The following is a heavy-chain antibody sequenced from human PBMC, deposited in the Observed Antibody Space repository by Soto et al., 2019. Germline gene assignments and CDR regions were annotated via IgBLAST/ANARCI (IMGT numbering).Heavy chain of an antibody. J-gene: IGHJ6*02. CDR1: GYTFTGYY. Sequence: ASVKVSCKASGYTFTGYYMHWVRQAPGQGLEWMGWINPNSGGTNYAQKFQGWVTITRDTSISTANMELSRLRSDDTAVYYCATTIFGVVIKGNYYYGMDVWGQGTTVTVSS. CDR3: ATTIFGVVIKGNYYYGMDV. V-gene: IGHV1-2*04. D-gene: IGHD3-3*01. CDR2: INPNSGGT.